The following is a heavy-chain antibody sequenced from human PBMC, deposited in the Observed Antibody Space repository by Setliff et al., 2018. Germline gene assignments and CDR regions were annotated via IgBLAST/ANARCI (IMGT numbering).Heavy chain of an antibody. D-gene: IGHD5-12*01. Sequence: SVKVSCKASGGTFSSYAISWVRQAPGQGLEWMGGIIPILGIANYAQKFQGRVTITADESTSTAYMELSSLRSEDTAVYYCARGSYIAYDERYYLDYWGQGTLVTVSS. CDR3: ARGSYIAYDERYYLDY. CDR1: GGTFSSYA. V-gene: IGHV1-69*10. CDR2: IIPILGIA. J-gene: IGHJ4*02.